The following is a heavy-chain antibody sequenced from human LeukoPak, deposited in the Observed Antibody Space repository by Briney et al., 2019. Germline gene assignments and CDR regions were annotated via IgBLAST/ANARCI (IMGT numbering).Heavy chain of an antibody. V-gene: IGHV4-59*08. CDR2: IFSSGST. J-gene: IGHJ3*02. Sequence: PSETLSLTCTVSGGSISNYYWSWIRQPPGKGLEWIGYIFSSGSTNYNPSLASRVTISLVTSKTQFSLRLRSVTAADTAVYYCARHLPRTDIGYAFDIWGQGTVVTVSS. D-gene: IGHD2-15*01. CDR3: ARHLPRTDIGYAFDI. CDR1: GGSISNYY.